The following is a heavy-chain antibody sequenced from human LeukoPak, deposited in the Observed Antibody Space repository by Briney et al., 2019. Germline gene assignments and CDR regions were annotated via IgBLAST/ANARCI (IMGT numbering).Heavy chain of an antibody. Sequence: SETLSLTCTVSGGSISNYYWNWIRQPAGKGLQWIGHISTSGSTNYSPSLKSRVTMSIDTSKNQFSLNLSSVTAVDTAVYYCARNRVPDNWGQGTLVTVSS. CDR1: GGSISNYY. D-gene: IGHD2/OR15-2a*01. V-gene: IGHV4-4*07. CDR2: ISTSGST. J-gene: IGHJ4*02. CDR3: ARNRVPDN.